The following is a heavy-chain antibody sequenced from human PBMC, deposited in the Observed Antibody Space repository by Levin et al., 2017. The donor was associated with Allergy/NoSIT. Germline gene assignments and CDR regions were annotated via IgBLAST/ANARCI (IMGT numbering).Heavy chain of an antibody. Sequence: GGSLRLSCAASGFTFTSYAMHWVRQAPGKGLEWVAVTSYDGNDQYYADSVKGRFTISRDNSENSLDLQMNSLRAEDTAVYYCARRATVSYYGLDVWGQGTTVTVSS. J-gene: IGHJ6*02. CDR2: TSYDGNDQ. CDR1: GFTFTSYA. D-gene: IGHD4-17*01. V-gene: IGHV3-30*03. CDR3: ARRATVSYYGLDV.